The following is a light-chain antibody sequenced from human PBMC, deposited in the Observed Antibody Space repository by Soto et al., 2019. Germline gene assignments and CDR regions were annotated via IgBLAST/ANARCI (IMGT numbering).Light chain of an antibody. CDR2: GAS. V-gene: IGKV3-15*01. CDR3: QEYTDWSST. CDR1: QSVGSN. Sequence: EMVMTQSPATLYVSPVESATLSCRASQSVGSNLAWYQQKPGQAPRLLIYGASTRATGTPTRFSGSGSGTDFTLSISSLQSEDFAVYYCQEYTDWSSTFGQGTKVDIK. J-gene: IGKJ2*01.